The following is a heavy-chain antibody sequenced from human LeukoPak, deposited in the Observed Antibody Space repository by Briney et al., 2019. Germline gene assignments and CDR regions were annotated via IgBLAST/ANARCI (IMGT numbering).Heavy chain of an antibody. V-gene: IGHV4-34*01. J-gene: IGHJ6*03. D-gene: IGHD3-10*01. Sequence: PSETLSLTCAVYGGSFSGYYWSWIRQPPGKGLEWIGEINHSGSTNYNPSLKSRVTISVDTSKNQFSLKLSSVTAADTAVYYCARRGYYHYYYMDVWGKGTTVTISS. CDR1: GGSFSGYY. CDR2: INHSGST. CDR3: ARRGYYHYYYMDV.